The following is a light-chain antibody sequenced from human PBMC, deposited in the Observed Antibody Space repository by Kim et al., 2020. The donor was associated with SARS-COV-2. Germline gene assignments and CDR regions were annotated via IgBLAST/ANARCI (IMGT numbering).Light chain of an antibody. Sequence: LSASVGDRVTITCRASQSISYLNWYQQKPGKAPKLLISAASTLQSGVPSRFSGSGSGTYFTLTISSLQPEDFATYYCQQSYSIPYTFGQGTKLEI. CDR2: AAS. CDR1: QSISY. CDR3: QQSYSIPYT. V-gene: IGKV1-39*01. J-gene: IGKJ2*01.